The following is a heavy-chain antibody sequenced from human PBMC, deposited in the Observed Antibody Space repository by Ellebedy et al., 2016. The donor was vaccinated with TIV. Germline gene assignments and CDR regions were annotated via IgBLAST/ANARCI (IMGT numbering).Heavy chain of an antibody. J-gene: IGHJ5*01. D-gene: IGHD2/OR15-2a*01. CDR3: AKLAFSWGSWFDS. CDR1: GGAISSNTYY. CDR2: INYSGTT. Sequence: MPSETLSLTCTVTGGAISSNTYYWAWIRQPPGKGLEWSGRINYSGTTSYNASLKSRIAITVDMSKNQFSLILSSVTAADTAVYYCAKLAFSWGSWFDSWGQGTLVTVSS. V-gene: IGHV4-39*01.